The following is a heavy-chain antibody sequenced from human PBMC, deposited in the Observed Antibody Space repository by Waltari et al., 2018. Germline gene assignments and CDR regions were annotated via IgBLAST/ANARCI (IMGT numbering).Heavy chain of an antibody. J-gene: IGHJ6*02. CDR3: ARDEYSYEDPDGMDV. CDR2: IWYDGSNK. Sequence: QVQLVESGGGVVQPGRSLRLSCAASGFTFSSYGMHWVRQAPGKGLEWVAVIWYDGSNKYYADSVKGRFTISRDNSKNTLYLQMNSLRAEDTAVYYCARDEYSYEDPDGMDVWGQGTTVTVSS. D-gene: IGHD5-18*01. CDR1: GFTFSSYG. V-gene: IGHV3-33*01.